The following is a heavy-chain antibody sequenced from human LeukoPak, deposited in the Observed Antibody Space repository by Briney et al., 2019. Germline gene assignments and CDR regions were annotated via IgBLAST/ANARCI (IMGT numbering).Heavy chain of an antibody. V-gene: IGHV4-59*01. CDR3: AREGGQAGWFDP. CDR2: TYYSGST. J-gene: IGHJ5*02. D-gene: IGHD2-15*01. Sequence: SETLSLTCTVSGGSISSYYWSWIRQPPGKGLEWIGYTYYSGSTNYNPSLKSRVTISVDTSKNQFSLKLSSVTAADTAVYYCAREGGQAGWFDPWGQGTLVTVSS. CDR1: GGSISSYY.